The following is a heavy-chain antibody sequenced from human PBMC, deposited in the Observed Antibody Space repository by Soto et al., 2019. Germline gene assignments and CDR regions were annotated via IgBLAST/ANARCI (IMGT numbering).Heavy chain of an antibody. CDR3: ARGVFYYYGSSGYSPDY. J-gene: IGHJ4*02. Sequence: QPGGSPRLSCEGSGFTSSSYVMHWVRQAPGKGLEWVALISFDGSKKNYADSVKGRFTISRDNSKNMMYLQMNSLRPEDTAVYYCARGVFYYYGSSGYSPDYWGQGTLVTVSS. CDR2: ISFDGSKK. D-gene: IGHD3-22*01. CDR1: GFTSSSYV. V-gene: IGHV3-30-3*01.